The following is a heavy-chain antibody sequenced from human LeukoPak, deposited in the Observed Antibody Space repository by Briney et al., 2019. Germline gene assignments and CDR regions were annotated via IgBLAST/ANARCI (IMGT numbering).Heavy chain of an antibody. V-gene: IGHV1-69*06. CDR2: IIPIFDRP. CDR3: ARDAQWELRAFDV. J-gene: IGHJ3*01. CDR1: GGTFSSYA. D-gene: IGHD1-26*01. Sequence: SVKVSRKASGGTFSSYAISWVRQAPGQGLEWMGGIIPIFDRPNYAQKFEGRVTITADKSTNTTYMEISSLTSDDTAVYYCARDAQWELRAFDVWGRGTMVIVSS.